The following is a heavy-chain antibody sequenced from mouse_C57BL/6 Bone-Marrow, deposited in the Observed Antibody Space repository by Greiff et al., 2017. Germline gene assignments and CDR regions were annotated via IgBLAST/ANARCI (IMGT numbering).Heavy chain of an antibody. CDR2: ISNGGGST. CDR3: ARHHDYLYDVDY. Sequence: EVQLQESGGGLVQPGASLKLSCAASGFTFSDYYMSWVRQTPEKRLEWVAYISNGGGSTYYPDNLKGRFTITRDNAKNTLYLQMSRLKSEDTAVYDCARHHDYLYDVDYWGQGTSVTVSS. V-gene: IGHV5-12*01. D-gene: IGHD2-4*01. CDR1: GFTFSDYY. J-gene: IGHJ4*01.